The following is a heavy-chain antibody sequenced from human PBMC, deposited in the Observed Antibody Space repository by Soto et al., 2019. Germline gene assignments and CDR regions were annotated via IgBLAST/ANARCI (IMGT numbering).Heavy chain of an antibody. D-gene: IGHD3-10*01. CDR1: GGSISSGGYS. Sequence: SETLSLTCAVSGGSISSGGYSWSWIRQPPGKGLEWIGYIYYSGSTNYNPSLKSRVTISVDTSKNQFSLKLSSVTAADTAVYYCARGQRITMVRGKTYGMDVWGQGTTVTVSS. CDR2: IYYSGST. J-gene: IGHJ6*02. CDR3: ARGQRITMVRGKTYGMDV. V-gene: IGHV4-61*08.